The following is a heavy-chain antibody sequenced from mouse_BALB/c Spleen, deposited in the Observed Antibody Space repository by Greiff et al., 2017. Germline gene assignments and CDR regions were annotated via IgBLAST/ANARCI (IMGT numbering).Heavy chain of an antibody. V-gene: IGHV14-3*02. CDR2: IDPANGNT. Sequence: EVKLQESGAELVKPGASVKLSCTASGFNIKDTYMHWVKQRPEQGLEWIGRIDPANGNTKYDPKFQGKATITADTSSNTAYLQLSSLTSEDTAVYYCARMYGPDYAMDYWGQGTSVTVSS. CDR3: ARMYGPDYAMDY. D-gene: IGHD1-1*01. CDR1: GFNIKDTY. J-gene: IGHJ4*01.